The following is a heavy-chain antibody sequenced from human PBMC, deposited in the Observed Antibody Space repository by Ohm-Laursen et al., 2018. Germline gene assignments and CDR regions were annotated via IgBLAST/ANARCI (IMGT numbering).Heavy chain of an antibody. CDR1: GGSFSGYY. V-gene: IGHV4-34*01. D-gene: IGHD6-19*01. Sequence: SDTLSLTCAVYGGSFSGYYWSWIRQPPGKGLEWIGEINHSGSTNYNPSLKSRVTISVDTSKNQFSLKLSSVTAADTAVYYCARVKQWLIYAFDIWGQGTMDTVSS. J-gene: IGHJ3*02. CDR3: ARVKQWLIYAFDI. CDR2: INHSGST.